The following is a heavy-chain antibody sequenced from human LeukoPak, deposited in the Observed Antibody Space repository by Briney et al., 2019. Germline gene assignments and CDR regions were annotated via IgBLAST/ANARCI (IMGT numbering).Heavy chain of an antibody. D-gene: IGHD5-18*01. CDR1: GFTFSNYW. CDR3: ARDAVDTANAV. V-gene: IGHV3-74*01. CDR2: IRYDGIVT. J-gene: IGHJ6*02. Sequence: GGSLRLSCAASGFTFSNYWIHWVRQPPGKGLVWVSRIRYDGIVTNYADSVEGRFTISRDNAKNTLYLQMNSLRAEVTAVYYCARDAVDTANAVWGQGTTVTVSS.